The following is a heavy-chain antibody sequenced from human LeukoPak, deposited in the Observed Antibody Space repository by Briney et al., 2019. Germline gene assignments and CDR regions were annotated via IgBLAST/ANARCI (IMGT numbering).Heavy chain of an antibody. Sequence: GGSLRLSCVASGFTFGNHRMSWVRQAPGKGLEWVADIKQDGSEKYYVDSVKGRFTISRDNAKNSLYLQMNSLRAEDTAVYYCAKSGLNRFDYWGQGTLVTVSS. CDR2: IKQDGSEK. J-gene: IGHJ4*02. V-gene: IGHV3-7*03. CDR1: GFTFGNHR. CDR3: AKSGLNRFDY. D-gene: IGHD2-15*01.